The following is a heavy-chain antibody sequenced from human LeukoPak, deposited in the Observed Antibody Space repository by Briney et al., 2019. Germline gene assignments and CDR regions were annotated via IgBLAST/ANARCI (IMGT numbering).Heavy chain of an antibody. D-gene: IGHD2-15*01. J-gene: IGHJ5*02. CDR2: IAPGDSYT. CDR3: ARHDGYCSGGSCRNWFDP. CDR1: GYRCTSYW. V-gene: IGHV5-10-1*01. Sequence: ESLKISCKASGYRCTSYWISWVRQIPGKGMKWMGRIAPGDSYTRYSPSFQGHVTISADKSITTAYLQWSSLKASDTAMYYCARHDGYCSGGSCRNWFDPWGQGTPVTVSS.